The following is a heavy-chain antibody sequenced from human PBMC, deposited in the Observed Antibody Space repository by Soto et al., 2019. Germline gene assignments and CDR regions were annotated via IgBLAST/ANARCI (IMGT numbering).Heavy chain of an antibody. V-gene: IGHV4-4*02. J-gene: IGHJ3*02. CDR2: IYHSGST. CDR3: ARAVSEYSTLRAAFDI. D-gene: IGHD6-6*01. CDR1: GGSISSSNW. Sequence: SETLSLTCAVSGGSISSSNWWSWVRQPPGKGLEWIGEIYHSGSTNYNPSLKSRVTISVDKSKNQFSLKLSSVTAADTAVYYCARAVSEYSTLRAAFDIWGQGTMVTVSS.